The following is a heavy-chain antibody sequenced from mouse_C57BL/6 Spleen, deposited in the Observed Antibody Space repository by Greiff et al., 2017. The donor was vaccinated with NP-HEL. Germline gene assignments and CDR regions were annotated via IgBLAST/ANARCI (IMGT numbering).Heavy chain of an antibody. Sequence: VQVVESGAELVKPGASVKLSCKASGYTFTEYTIHWVKQRSGQGLEWIGWFYPGSGSIKYNEKFKDKATLTADKSSSTVYMELSRLTSEDSAVYFCARHEGDYYAMDYWGQGTSVTVSS. V-gene: IGHV1-62-2*01. CDR1: GYTFTEYT. CDR2: FYPGSGSI. CDR3: ARHEGDYYAMDY. J-gene: IGHJ4*01.